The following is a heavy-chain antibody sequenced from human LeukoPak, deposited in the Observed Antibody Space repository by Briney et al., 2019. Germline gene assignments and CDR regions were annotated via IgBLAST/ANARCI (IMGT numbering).Heavy chain of an antibody. CDR1: GFIFSSAW. D-gene: IGHD4-11*01. CDR2: IKQDGSEK. J-gene: IGHJ5*02. V-gene: IGHV3-7*01. Sequence: GGSLRLSCAASGFIFSSAWMSWVRQAPGKGLEWVANIKQDGSEKYYVDSVKGRFTISRDNAKNSLYLQMNSLRAEDTAVYYCARALQRSLNWFDPWGQGTLVTVSS. CDR3: ARALQRSLNWFDP.